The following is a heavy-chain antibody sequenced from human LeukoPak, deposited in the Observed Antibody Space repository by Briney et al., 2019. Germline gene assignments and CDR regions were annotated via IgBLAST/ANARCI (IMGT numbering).Heavy chain of an antibody. CDR2: IRYDGSNK. CDR3: AKDVGIAARAHAFDI. V-gene: IGHV3-30*02. Sequence: GGSLRLSCAASGFTFSSYGMHWVRQAPGKGLEWVAFIRYDGSNKYYADSVKGRFTISRDNSKNTLYLQMNSLRAEDTAVYYCAKDVGIAARAHAFDIWGQGTMVTVSS. CDR1: GFTFSSYG. J-gene: IGHJ3*02. D-gene: IGHD6-6*01.